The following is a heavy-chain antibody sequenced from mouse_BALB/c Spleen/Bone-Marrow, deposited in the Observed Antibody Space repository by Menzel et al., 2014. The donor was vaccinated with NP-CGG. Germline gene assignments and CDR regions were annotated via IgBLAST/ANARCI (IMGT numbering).Heavy chain of an antibody. CDR2: INDGGSYT. CDR1: GFTFSDYY. Sequence: EVQGVESGGGLVKPGGSLKLSCAVSGFTFSDYYMYWVRQNPEKRLEWVATINDGGSYTYYPDSVKRRFTISRDNAKNNLYLQMSSLKSEDTAMYYCARDGNFAMDYWGQGTSVTVSS. V-gene: IGHV5-4*02. D-gene: IGHD2-1*01. CDR3: ARDGNFAMDY. J-gene: IGHJ4*01.